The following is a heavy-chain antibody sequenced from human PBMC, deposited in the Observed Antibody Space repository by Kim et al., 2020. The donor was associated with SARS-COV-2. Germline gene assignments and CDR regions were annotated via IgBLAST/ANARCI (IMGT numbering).Heavy chain of an antibody. J-gene: IGHJ4*02. Sequence: GGSLRLSCAASGFPFSAYAMSWVRQAPEKGLEWISYIHSGGGYTEYAYSIRGRFTISRDNSRNLLYLQINSLIADDPAAYFCVRKYYGDLDIWGQGTLVT. CDR3: VRKYYGDLDI. V-gene: IGHV3-23*03. CDR1: GFPFSAYA. D-gene: IGHD4-17*01. CDR2: IHSGGGYT.